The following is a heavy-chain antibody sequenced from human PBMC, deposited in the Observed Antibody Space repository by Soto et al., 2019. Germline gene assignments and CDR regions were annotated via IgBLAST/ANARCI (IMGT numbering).Heavy chain of an antibody. D-gene: IGHD3-10*01. CDR3: TTGARWFGELSPLFDY. CDR2: ISGSGGST. J-gene: IGHJ4*02. CDR1: GFTFSNYA. V-gene: IGHV3-23*01. Sequence: GGSLRLSCAASGFTFSNYAVTWVRQAPGKGLEWVSTISGSGGSTYYADSVKGRFTISRDNSKNTLYLQMNSLKTEDTAVYYCTTGARWFGELSPLFDYWGQGTLVTVSS.